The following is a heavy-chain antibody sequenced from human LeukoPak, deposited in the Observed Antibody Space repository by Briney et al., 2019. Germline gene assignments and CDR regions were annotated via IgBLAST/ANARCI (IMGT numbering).Heavy chain of an antibody. J-gene: IGHJ4*02. D-gene: IGHD3-9*01. CDR3: ARSRWDYDILTGPFDY. CDR1: GGSISSFY. CDR2: IYYSGST. V-gene: IGHV4-59*01. Sequence: SETLSLTCTVSGGSISSFYWSWIRQPPGTGLEWIGYIYYSGSTNYNPSLKSRVTISVDTSKNQFSLKLSSVTAAYTAVYYSARSRWDYDILTGPFDYWGQGTLVTVSS.